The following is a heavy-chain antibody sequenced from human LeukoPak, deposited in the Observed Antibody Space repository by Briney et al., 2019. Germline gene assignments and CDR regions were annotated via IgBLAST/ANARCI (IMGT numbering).Heavy chain of an antibody. V-gene: IGHV1-46*01. CDR1: GYTFTSYY. D-gene: IGHD2-2*01. Sequence: ASVKVSCKASGYTFTSYYMHWVRQAPGQGLEWMGIINPSGGSTSYAQKFQGRVTMTRDTSTSTVYMELSNLRSEDTAVYYCARARDIVVVPAAILGGDFDYWGQGTLVTVSS. J-gene: IGHJ4*02. CDR2: INPSGGST. CDR3: ARARDIVVVPAAILGGDFDY.